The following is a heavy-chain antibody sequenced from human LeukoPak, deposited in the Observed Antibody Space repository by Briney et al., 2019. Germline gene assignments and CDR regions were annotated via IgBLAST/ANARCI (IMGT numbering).Heavy chain of an antibody. J-gene: IGHJ3*02. CDR3: ARDDYYGSGSYWGAFDI. V-gene: IGHV3-48*04. CDR1: GFTFSRYS. CDR2: ISSSSRTI. D-gene: IGHD3-10*01. Sequence: GGSLRLSCAASGFTFSRYSMNWVRQAPGKGLEWVSYISSSSRTIHYADSVKGRFAISRDNAKNSLYLQMNSLRAEDTAMYYCARDDYYGSGSYWGAFDIWGQGTMVTVSS.